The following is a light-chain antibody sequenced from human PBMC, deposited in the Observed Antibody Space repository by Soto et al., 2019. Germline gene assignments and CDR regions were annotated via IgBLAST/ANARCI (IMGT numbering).Light chain of an antibody. CDR2: DVS. J-gene: IGLJ2*01. CDR1: SSDVGGYNY. Sequence: QSALTQPASVSGSPGQSITLSFTGTSSDVGGYNYVSWYQQHPGKAPKLMIYDVSNRPSGVSNRFSGSKSGNTASLTISGLQAEDEADYYYSSYTSSSTKLVFGGGTKVTVL. V-gene: IGLV2-14*01. CDR3: SSYTSSSTKLV.